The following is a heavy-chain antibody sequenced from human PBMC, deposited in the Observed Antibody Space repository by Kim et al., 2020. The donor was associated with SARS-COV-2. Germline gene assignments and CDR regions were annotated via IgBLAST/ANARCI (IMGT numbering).Heavy chain of an antibody. J-gene: IGHJ6*02. CDR2: IYYSGST. CDR1: GGSISSGDYY. D-gene: IGHD6-19*01. CDR3: ASSSGWRHYYGMDV. Sequence: SETLSLTCTVSGGSISSGDYYWSWIRQPPGKGLEWIGYIYYSGSTYYNPSLKSRVTISVDTSKNQFSLKLSSVTAADTAVYYCASSSGWRHYYGMDVWGQGTTVTVSS. V-gene: IGHV4-30-4*01.